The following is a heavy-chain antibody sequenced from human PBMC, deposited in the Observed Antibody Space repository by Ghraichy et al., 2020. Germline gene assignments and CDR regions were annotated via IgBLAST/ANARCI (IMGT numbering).Heavy chain of an antibody. CDR3: ARDLSQTAFYYYSLDV. Sequence: GESLNISCAASGFTFSSYSMHWVRQAPGKGLEWVAIISYDGSTKLYAGSVKGRFTVSRDNSRNTLYLQMNSLRVEDTAVYYCARDLSQTAFYYYSLDVWGQGTTVTVSS. CDR2: ISYDGSTK. D-gene: IGHD2-21*02. J-gene: IGHJ6*02. V-gene: IGHV3-30-3*01. CDR1: GFTFSSYS.